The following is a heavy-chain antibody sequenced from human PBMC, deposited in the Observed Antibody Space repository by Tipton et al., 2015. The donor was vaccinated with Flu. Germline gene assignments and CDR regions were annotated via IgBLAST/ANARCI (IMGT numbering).Heavy chain of an antibody. D-gene: IGHD3-9*01. Sequence: TLSLTCTVSGGSITTYYWSWIRQSPGKGLEWIGYICDSGSTNYNPSLKSRVTISVDTSKNQFSLKLTSVTAADTAVYYCARRDYDILTGSRAFDIWGQGTMVTVSP. CDR3: ARRDYDILTGSRAFDI. V-gene: IGHV4-59*08. J-gene: IGHJ3*02. CDR2: ICDSGST. CDR1: GGSITTYY.